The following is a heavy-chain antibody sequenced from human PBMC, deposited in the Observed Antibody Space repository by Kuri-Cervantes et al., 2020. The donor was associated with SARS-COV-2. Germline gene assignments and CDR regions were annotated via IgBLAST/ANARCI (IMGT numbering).Heavy chain of an antibody. V-gene: IGHV4-61*02. J-gene: IGHJ5*02. CDR2: IHTSGST. D-gene: IGHD6-19*01. Sequence: SETLSLTCTVSGGSISSGSYYWSWIRQPAGKGLEWIGRIHTSGSTNYNPSLKSRVTISVDTSKNQFSLKLSSVTAADTAVYYGARETENGGSGWLCNGFDPWGQGTLVTVSS. CDR1: GGSISSGSYY. CDR3: ARETENGGSGWLCNGFDP.